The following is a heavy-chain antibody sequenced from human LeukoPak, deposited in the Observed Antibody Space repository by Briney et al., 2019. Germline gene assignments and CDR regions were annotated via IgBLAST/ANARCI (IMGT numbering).Heavy chain of an antibody. Sequence: ASVKVSCKASGYTFTSYDINWVRQATGQGLEWMGWMNPNSGNTGYAQKFQGRVTMTRNTSISTAYMELSSLRSEDTAVYYCARTRGIAVAGYNWFDPWGQGTLVTVSS. CDR2: MNPNSGNT. CDR1: GYTFTSYD. J-gene: IGHJ5*02. V-gene: IGHV1-8*01. D-gene: IGHD6-19*01. CDR3: ARTRGIAVAGYNWFDP.